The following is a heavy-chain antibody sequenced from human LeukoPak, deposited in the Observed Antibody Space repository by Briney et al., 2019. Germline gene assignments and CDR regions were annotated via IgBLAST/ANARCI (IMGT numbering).Heavy chain of an antibody. CDR3: ARQFSGFHYYFDY. J-gene: IGHJ4*02. Sequence: PGESLKISCKGSGYRFTNYWIGWVRQMPGKGLEWIGIIYPGDSDTRYSPSFQGQVTISADKSISTAYLQWSSLKASDTAMYYCARQFSGFHYYFDYWGQGTLVTVSS. V-gene: IGHV5-51*01. CDR2: IYPGDSDT. D-gene: IGHD5-12*01. CDR1: GYRFTNYW.